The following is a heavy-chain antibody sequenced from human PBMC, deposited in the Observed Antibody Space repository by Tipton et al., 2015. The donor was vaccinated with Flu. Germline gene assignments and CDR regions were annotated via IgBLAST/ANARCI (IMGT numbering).Heavy chain of an antibody. V-gene: IGHV1-8*01. J-gene: IGHJ6*03. Sequence: QLVQSGAEVKKPGASVKVSCKASGYTFTSYDINWVRQATGQGLEWMGWMNPNSGNTGYAQKFQGRVTMTRNTSISTAYMELSSLRSEDTAVYYCARVPKAVIAIAAYYYMDVWGKGTTVTVSS. D-gene: IGHD2-21*01. CDR3: ARVPKAVIAIAAYYYMDV. CDR2: MNPNSGNT. CDR1: GYTFTSYD.